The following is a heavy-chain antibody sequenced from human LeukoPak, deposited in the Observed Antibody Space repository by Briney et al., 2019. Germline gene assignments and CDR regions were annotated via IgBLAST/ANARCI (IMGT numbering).Heavy chain of an antibody. CDR2: INHSGST. J-gene: IGHJ4*02. Sequence: PSETLSLTCAVYGGSFSGYYWSWIRQPPGKGLEWIGEINHSGSTNYNPSLKSRVTISVDTSKNQFSLKLSSVTAADTAVYYCARGGCSSSTTCSQTSFDYWGQGTLVTVSS. CDR3: ARGGCSSSTTCSQTSFDY. V-gene: IGHV4-34*01. D-gene: IGHD2-2*01. CDR1: GGSFSGYY.